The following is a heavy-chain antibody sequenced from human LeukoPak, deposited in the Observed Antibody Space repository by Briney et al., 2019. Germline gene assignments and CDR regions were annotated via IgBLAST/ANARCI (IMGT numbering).Heavy chain of an antibody. J-gene: IGHJ1*01. V-gene: IGHV3-66*02. D-gene: IGHD2-15*01. CDR1: GFTVSSNY. Sequence: GGSLRLSCAASGFTVSSNYMSWVCQAPGKGLEWVSLLYSGGSTYYADSAKGRFTISRDNSKNTLYLQMNSLRAEDTAVYYCATSYCSGGSCFPQYFQHWGQGTLVTVSS. CDR2: LYSGGST. CDR3: ATSYCSGGSCFPQYFQH.